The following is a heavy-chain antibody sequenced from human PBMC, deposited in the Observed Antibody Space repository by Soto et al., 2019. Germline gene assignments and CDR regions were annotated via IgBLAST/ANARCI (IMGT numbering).Heavy chain of an antibody. CDR1: GGSISSGDYY. J-gene: IGHJ4*02. Sequence: SETLSLTCTVSGGSISSGDYYWSWIRQPPGKGLEWIGYIYYSGSTYYNPSLKSRVTISVDTSKNQFSLKLSSVTAADTAVYYCARLKGGGAYFDYWGQGTLVTVSS. V-gene: IGHV4-30-4*01. CDR2: IYYSGST. D-gene: IGHD3-10*01. CDR3: ARLKGGGAYFDY.